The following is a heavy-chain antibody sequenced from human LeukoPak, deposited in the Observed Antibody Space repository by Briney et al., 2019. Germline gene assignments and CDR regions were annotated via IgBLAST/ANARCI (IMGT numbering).Heavy chain of an antibody. V-gene: IGHV4-38-2*02. D-gene: IGHD4-17*01. CDR2: IYHSGST. CDR1: DYSISSGYY. J-gene: IGHJ4*02. Sequence: SETLSLTCTVSDYSISSGYYWGWIRQPPGKGLECIGSIYHSGSTYYNPSLESRVTISVDTSKYQFSLKLSSVTAADTAVYYCARDRSTTVTTGAFDYWGQGTLVTVSS. CDR3: ARDRSTTVTTGAFDY.